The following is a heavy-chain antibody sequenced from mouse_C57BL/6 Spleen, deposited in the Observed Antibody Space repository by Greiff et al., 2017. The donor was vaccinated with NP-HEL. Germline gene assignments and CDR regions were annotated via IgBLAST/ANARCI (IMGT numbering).Heavy chain of an antibody. CDR3: ARDRGYSAMDY. V-gene: IGHV3-6*01. J-gene: IGHJ4*01. Sequence: EVQLQQSGPGLVKPSQSLSLTCSVTGYSITSGYYWNWIRQFPGNQLEWMGYISYDGSNNYNPSFKNRISITRDTSKNQFFRKLNSVTTEDTATYYGARDRGYSAMDYWGQGTSVTVSS. CDR1: GYSITSGYY. CDR2: ISYDGSN.